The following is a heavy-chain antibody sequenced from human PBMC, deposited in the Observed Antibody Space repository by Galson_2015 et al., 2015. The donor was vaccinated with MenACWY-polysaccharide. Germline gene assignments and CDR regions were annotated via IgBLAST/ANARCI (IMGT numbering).Heavy chain of an antibody. D-gene: IGHD3-22*01. Sequence: INWVRQTTGHGLEWMGWMNPNSGNTGYAQKFQGRVTMTRNTSISIAYMDLSSLRSEDTAVYYCARGGKYYYDSSGYLNWFDPWGQGTLVTVSS. J-gene: IGHJ5*02. CDR3: ARGGKYYYDSSGYLNWFDP. CDR2: MNPNSGNT. V-gene: IGHV1-8*01.